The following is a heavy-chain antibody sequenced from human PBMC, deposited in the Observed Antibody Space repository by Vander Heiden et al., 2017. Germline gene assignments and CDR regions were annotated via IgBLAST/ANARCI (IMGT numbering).Heavy chain of an antibody. D-gene: IGHD3-10*01. CDR2: IVVGSGNT. Sequence: QMQLVQSGPEVKKPGTSVKVSCKASGFTFTTSAVHWVRQARGQRLEWIGWIVVGSGNTNDAQRFQERVTISRDSSTSTAYMELRRMRSQDTAVYYAATEDGVLPGDDWCQGPIVTVFS. V-gene: IGHV1-58*01. CDR3: ATEDGVLPGDD. J-gene: IGHJ4*02. CDR1: GFTFTTSA.